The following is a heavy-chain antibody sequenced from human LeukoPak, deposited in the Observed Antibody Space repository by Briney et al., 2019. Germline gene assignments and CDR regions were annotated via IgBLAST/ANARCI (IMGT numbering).Heavy chain of an antibody. V-gene: IGHV3-21*01. D-gene: IGHD2-15*01. CDR2: TGLSSSYI. Sequence: PEGSLRLSCAASGFSLSIYDMVWVRQAPGKGLEWIASTGLSSSYIGYADSVKGRFTISRDNGENSVYLQMNSLRAEDTAVYFCARERSYCSGATCSLDLWGQGTLVTVSS. J-gene: IGHJ5*02. CDR1: GFSLSIYD. CDR3: ARERSYCSGATCSLDL.